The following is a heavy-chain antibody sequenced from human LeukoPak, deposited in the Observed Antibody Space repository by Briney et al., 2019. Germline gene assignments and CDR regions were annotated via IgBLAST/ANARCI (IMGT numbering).Heavy chain of an antibody. CDR2: ILYDGSNK. V-gene: IGHV3-33*05. CDR1: GFTFSSYD. D-gene: IGHD3-3*01. CDR3: ARESSGGFDN. J-gene: IGHJ4*02. Sequence: PGGSLRLSCAASGFTFSSYDIHWVRQAPGKGLEWVTIILYDGSNKYYADSVKGRFTISRDNSKNTVYLQMNSLNAEDTAVYYCARESSGGFDNWAQGTLVTVSS.